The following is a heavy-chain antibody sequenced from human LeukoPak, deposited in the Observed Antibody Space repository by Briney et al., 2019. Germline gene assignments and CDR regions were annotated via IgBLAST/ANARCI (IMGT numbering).Heavy chain of an antibody. CDR2: ISSSGSDI. V-gene: IGHV3-48*03. Sequence: GGSLRLSCAASGFTFSNYEMHWVRQAPGKGLEWVSYISSSGSDIYYADSVKGRFTISWDNAKNSLYLQMNSLRAEDTAVYYCASRAYGSGSWPYWGQGTLVTVSS. CDR1: GFTFSNYE. J-gene: IGHJ4*02. CDR3: ASRAYGSGSWPY. D-gene: IGHD3-10*01.